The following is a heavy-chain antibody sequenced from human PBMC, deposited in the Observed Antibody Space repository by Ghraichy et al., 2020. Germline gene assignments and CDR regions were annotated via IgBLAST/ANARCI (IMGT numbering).Heavy chain of an antibody. Sequence: SDTLSLTCTVSGGSFTSSSHYWGWIRQPPGKGLEYIGSINHIGSTFYNSSMRGRVTISVDTFENQLSLKMTSVTAADTAVYYCTRLDIGTTSSAWGHGTMVTVSS. CDR2: INHIGST. J-gene: IGHJ3*01. CDR3: TRLDIGTTSSA. CDR1: GGSFTSSSHY. V-gene: IGHV4-39*01. D-gene: IGHD1-7*01.